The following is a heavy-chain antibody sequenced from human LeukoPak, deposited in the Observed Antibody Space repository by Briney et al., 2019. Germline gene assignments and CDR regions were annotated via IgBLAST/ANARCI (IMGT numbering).Heavy chain of an antibody. Sequence: GASLRLSFAASGFTFSDYDMRWIRQAPGKGLGWVVYISISGSTIEYADSVKGRFTISRDNDKNSLYLQMNGLRAEDTAVYYCAGSIRAGNRRWGQGTLVTVSS. CDR3: AGSIRAGNRR. CDR2: ISISGSTI. V-gene: IGHV3-11*01. CDR1: GFTFSDYD. D-gene: IGHD6-13*01. J-gene: IGHJ4*02.